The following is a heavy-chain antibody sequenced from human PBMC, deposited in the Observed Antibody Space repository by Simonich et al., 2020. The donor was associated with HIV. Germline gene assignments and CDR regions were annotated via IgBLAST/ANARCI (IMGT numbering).Heavy chain of an antibody. D-gene: IGHD2-2*01. CDR3: ARGFYQRLYYFDY. J-gene: IGHJ4*02. CDR2: INHSGST. CDR1: GGSFSDYY. V-gene: IGHV4-34*01. Sequence: QVQLQQWGAGLLKPSETLSLTCAVYGGSFSDYYWSGIRQPPGKGLEWIGKINHSGSTNYNPTLKSRVTISVDTSKNQFSLKLSSVTAADTAVYYCARGFYQRLYYFDYWGQGTLVTVSS.